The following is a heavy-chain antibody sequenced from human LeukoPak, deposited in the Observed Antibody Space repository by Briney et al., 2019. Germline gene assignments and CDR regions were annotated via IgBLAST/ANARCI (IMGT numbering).Heavy chain of an antibody. CDR1: GGSISSYY. D-gene: IGHD3-10*01. J-gene: IGHJ6*02. CDR3: ARADYYRGYYYGMDV. Sequence: SETLSLTCTVSGGSISSYYWSWIRQPPGKGLEWIGCIYYSGGTNYNPSLKSRVTISVDTSKNKFSLKLSSVTAADTAVYYCARADYYRGYYYGMDVWGQGTTVTVSS. CDR2: IYYSGGT. V-gene: IGHV4-59*01.